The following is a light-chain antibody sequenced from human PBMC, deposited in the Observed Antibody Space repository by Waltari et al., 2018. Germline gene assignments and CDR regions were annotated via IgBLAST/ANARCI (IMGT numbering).Light chain of an antibody. CDR2: DTS. Sequence: EIVLTQSPATLSLSPGERATLSCRASQSVSSYLAWYQQKPGQAPRLLIYDTSNRATGIPARFSGSGSVTDFTLTISSLEPEDFAVYYCQQRSNWPPGGSVTFGGGTKVEIK. J-gene: IGKJ4*01. V-gene: IGKV3-11*01. CDR3: QQRSNWPPGGSVT. CDR1: QSVSSY.